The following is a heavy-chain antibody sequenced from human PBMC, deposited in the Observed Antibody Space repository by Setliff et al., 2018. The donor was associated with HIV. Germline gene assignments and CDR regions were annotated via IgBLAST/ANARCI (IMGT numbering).Heavy chain of an antibody. CDR1: GYTFTGYY. CDR3: ARVFYSSSWYNGWFDP. J-gene: IGHJ5*02. V-gene: IGHV1-2*02. D-gene: IGHD6-13*01. Sequence: ASVKVSCKASGYTFTGYYMHWVRQAPGQGLEWMGWINPNSGGTNYAQKFQGRVTMTRDTSISTAYMELSRLRSDDTAVYYCARVFYSSSWYNGWFDPWAREPWSPSPQ. CDR2: INPNSGGT.